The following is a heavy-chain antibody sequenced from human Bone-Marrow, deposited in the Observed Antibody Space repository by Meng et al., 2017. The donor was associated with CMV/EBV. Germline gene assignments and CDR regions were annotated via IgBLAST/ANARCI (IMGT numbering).Heavy chain of an antibody. Sequence: SETLSLTCTVSGGSISSSSYYWGWIRQPPGKGLEWSGSIYYSGRTYHHPSLKSRVTISVDTSKNQFSLKLSSVTAADTAVYYCARQHYDFWSGYYPPNWFDPWGQGTLVTVSS. D-gene: IGHD3-3*01. J-gene: IGHJ5*02. V-gene: IGHV4-39*01. CDR3: ARQHYDFWSGYYPPNWFDP. CDR1: GGSISSSSYY. CDR2: IYYSGRT.